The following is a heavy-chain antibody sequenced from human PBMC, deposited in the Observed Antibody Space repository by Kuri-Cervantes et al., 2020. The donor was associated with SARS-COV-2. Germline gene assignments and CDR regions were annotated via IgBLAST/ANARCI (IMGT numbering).Heavy chain of an antibody. CDR2: IKQDGSEK. CDR3: ARVPNVVPAAIGGGY. CDR1: GFTFSSYW. Sequence: GESLKISCAASGFTFSSYWMSWVRQAPGKGLEWVANIKQDGSEKYYVDSVKGRFTTSRDNAKNSLYLQMNSLRAEDTAVYYCARVPNVVPAAIGGGYWGQGTLVTVSS. D-gene: IGHD2-2*02. J-gene: IGHJ4*02. V-gene: IGHV3-7*01.